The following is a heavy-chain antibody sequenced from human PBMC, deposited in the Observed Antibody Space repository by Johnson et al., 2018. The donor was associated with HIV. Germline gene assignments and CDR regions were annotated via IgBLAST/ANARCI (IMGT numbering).Heavy chain of an antibody. Sequence: VQLVESGGGVVQPGRSLRLSCAASGFTFSSYAMHWVRQAPGKGLEWVAVISYDGSNKYYADSVKGRFTISRDNSKNTLYLQMNSLRAEDTAVYYCARGEGGTYLPDAFDVWGHGTMVTVSS. CDR1: GFTFSSYA. V-gene: IGHV3-30*04. CDR3: ARGEGGTYLPDAFDV. J-gene: IGHJ3*01. D-gene: IGHD1-26*01. CDR2: ISYDGSNK.